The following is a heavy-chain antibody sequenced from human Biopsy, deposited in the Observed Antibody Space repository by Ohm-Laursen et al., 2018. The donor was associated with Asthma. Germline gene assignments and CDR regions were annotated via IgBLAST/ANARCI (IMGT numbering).Heavy chain of an antibody. Sequence: SLRLSCAASGFAVSRDHMFWVRQAPGKGLEWVSVIYSGETSHTADSVRGRFTISRDYPKNTLYLQMHSLRAEDTAVYYCARGDSSNWSHYYFDYWGQGTLVTVSS. V-gene: IGHV3-53*01. D-gene: IGHD3-22*01. CDR2: IYSGETS. CDR3: ARGDSSNWSHYYFDY. J-gene: IGHJ4*02. CDR1: GFAVSRDH.